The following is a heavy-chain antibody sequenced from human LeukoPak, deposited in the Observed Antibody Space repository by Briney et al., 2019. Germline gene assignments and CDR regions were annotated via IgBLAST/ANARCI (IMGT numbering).Heavy chain of an antibody. CDR2: ISYDGSNK. CDR1: GFTFSSYA. D-gene: IGHD6-19*01. V-gene: IGHV3-30-3*01. CDR3: AKGTTYSSAWCDF. J-gene: IGHJ4*02. Sequence: GGSLRLSCAASGFTFSSYAMHWVRQAPGKGLEWVAVISYDGSNKFYADSVKGRFTLSRDNSKNTLYLQMNSLRIEDTAVYYCAKGTTYSSAWCDFWGQGTLVTVAS.